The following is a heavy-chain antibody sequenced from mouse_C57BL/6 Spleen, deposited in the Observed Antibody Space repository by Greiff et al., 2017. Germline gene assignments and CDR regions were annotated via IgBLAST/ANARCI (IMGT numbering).Heavy chain of an antibody. CDR1: GFTFSDYG. J-gene: IGHJ1*03. V-gene: IGHV5-17*01. CDR2: ISSGSSTL. CDR3: AKEGWYFDV. Sequence: EVHLVESGGGLVKPGGSLTLSCAASGFTFSDYGMHWVRQAPEKGLEWVAYISSGSSTLYSADTVKGRFPNSRDNAKNTLFRQMTSLRSEDTAEYYCAKEGWYFDVWGTGTTVTVSS.